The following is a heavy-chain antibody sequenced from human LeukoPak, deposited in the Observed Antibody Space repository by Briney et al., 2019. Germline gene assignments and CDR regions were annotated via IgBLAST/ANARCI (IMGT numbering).Heavy chain of an antibody. J-gene: IGHJ4*02. D-gene: IGHD3-10*01. Sequence: GGSLRLSCAASGFTFSSYAMSWVRQAPGKGLEWVSAISGSGGSTYYTDSVKGRFTISRDNSKNALYLQMNSLRAEDTAVHYCAKDLHYGSADYWGQGTLVTVSS. CDR3: AKDLHYGSADY. CDR2: ISGSGGST. CDR1: GFTFSSYA. V-gene: IGHV3-23*01.